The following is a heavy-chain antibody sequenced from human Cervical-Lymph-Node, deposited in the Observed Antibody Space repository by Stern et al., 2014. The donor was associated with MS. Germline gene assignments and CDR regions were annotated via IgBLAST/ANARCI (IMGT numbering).Heavy chain of an antibody. D-gene: IGHD4-23*01. J-gene: IGHJ6*02. V-gene: IGHV4-39*02. CDR2: IYFTGTT. Sequence: QLQLQESGPGLVKPSETLSLTCTVSGGSIISSDHYWGWVRQPPGKGLAWVGSIYFTGTTFYTPSLPSRVSIYLDTSKNQLSLNGTSVTAADTAVYYCAREGSVVTTYAMDVWGQGTTVAVSS. CDR3: AREGSVVTTYAMDV. CDR1: GGSIISSDHY.